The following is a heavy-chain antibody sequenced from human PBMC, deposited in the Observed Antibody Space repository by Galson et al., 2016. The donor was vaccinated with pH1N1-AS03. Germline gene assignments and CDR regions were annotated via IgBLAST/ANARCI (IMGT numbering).Heavy chain of an antibody. Sequence: CAASGFTFSDSGMHGVRQPPSKGLEWVAVISKDARGKFYADSVKGRFTISRDNSNNTVYLHMNSLRTEDTAVYYCAKMLRGITAVGFESWGQGILVIVSS. CDR3: AKMLRGITAVGFES. V-gene: IGHV3-30*18. J-gene: IGHJ5*01. CDR1: GFTFSDSG. CDR2: ISKDARGK. D-gene: IGHD3-10*01.